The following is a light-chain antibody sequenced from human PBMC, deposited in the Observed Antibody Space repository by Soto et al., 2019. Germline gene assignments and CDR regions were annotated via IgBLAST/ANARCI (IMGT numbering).Light chain of an antibody. Sequence: EIVLTQSPATLSLSPGERATLSCRASQSVSSYLAWYQQKPGQAPRLLIYDASNRATGIPARFSGSGSGTEFTFTISSLEPEDFAVYYCQQRSNWPPGLTFGGGTKVEIK. CDR1: QSVSSY. CDR3: QQRSNWPPGLT. V-gene: IGKV3-11*01. J-gene: IGKJ4*01. CDR2: DAS.